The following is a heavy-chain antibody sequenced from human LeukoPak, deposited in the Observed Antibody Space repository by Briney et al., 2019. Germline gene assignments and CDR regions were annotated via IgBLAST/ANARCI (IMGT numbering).Heavy chain of an antibody. Sequence: GGSLRLSCAASGFTFDDYAMHWVQQAPGKGLEWVSGISWNSGSIGYADSVKGRFTISRDNAKNSLYLQMNSLRAEDTALYYCAKDIRSSGWYGGLDYWGQGTLVTVSS. J-gene: IGHJ4*02. CDR2: ISWNSGSI. V-gene: IGHV3-9*01. D-gene: IGHD6-19*01. CDR3: AKDIRSSGWYGGLDY. CDR1: GFTFDDYA.